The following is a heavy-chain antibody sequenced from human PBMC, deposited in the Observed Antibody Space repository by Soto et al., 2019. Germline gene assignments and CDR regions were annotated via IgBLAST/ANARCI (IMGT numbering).Heavy chain of an antibody. CDR2: ISSSGSTI. J-gene: IGHJ4*02. CDR1: GFTFSSYE. D-gene: IGHD6-19*01. Sequence: GGSLRLSCAASGFTFSSYEMNWFRQAPGKGLEWVSYISSSGSTIYYADSVKGRFTISRDNAKNSLYLQMNSLRAEDTAVYYCARLWSLQYSSGWGYFDYWGQGTLVTVSS. V-gene: IGHV3-48*03. CDR3: ARLWSLQYSSGWGYFDY.